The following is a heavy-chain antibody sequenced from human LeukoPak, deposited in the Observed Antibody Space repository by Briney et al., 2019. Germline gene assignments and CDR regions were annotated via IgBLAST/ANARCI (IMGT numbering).Heavy chain of an antibody. CDR3: ARASSEYSSGWHGAFDY. CDR2: IIPIFGTA. D-gene: IGHD6-19*01. J-gene: IGHJ4*02. V-gene: IGHV1-69*05. CDR1: GGTFSSYA. Sequence: ASVKVSCKASGGTFSSYAISWVRQAPGQGLEWMGGIIPIFGTANYAQKFQGRVTITTDESTSTAYMELSSLRSEDTAVYYCARASSEYSSGWHGAFDYWGQGTLVTVSS.